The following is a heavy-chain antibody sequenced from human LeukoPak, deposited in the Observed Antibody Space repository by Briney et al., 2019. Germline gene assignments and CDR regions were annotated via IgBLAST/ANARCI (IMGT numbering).Heavy chain of an antibody. D-gene: IGHD3-3*01. J-gene: IGHJ4*02. CDR2: ISSSGSTI. CDR1: GFTFSSYE. V-gene: IGHV3-48*03. CDR3: ARAYDLAFYFDY. Sequence: PGGSLRLSCAASGFTFSSYEMNWVRQAPGKGLEWVSYISSSGSTIYYADSVKGRFTISRDNAKNSLYLQMNSLRAEDTAVYYCARAYDLAFYFDYWGQGTLVTVSS.